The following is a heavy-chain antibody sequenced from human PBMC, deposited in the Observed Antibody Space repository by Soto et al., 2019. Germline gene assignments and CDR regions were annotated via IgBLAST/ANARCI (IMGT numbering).Heavy chain of an antibody. Sequence: PGGSLRLSCAASGFTFSSYGMHWVRQAPGKGLEWVAVISYDGSNKYYADSVKGRFTISRDNSKNTLYLQMNSLRAEDTAVYYCAKDIGYCSGGSCEYYFDYWGQGTLATVSS. V-gene: IGHV3-30*18. CDR2: ISYDGSNK. CDR3: AKDIGYCSGGSCEYYFDY. CDR1: GFTFSSYG. D-gene: IGHD2-15*01. J-gene: IGHJ4*02.